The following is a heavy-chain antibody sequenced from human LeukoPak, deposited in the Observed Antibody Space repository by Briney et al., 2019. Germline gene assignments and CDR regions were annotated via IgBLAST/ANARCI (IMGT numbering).Heavy chain of an antibody. CDR3: AREDGEKDWFDP. D-gene: IGHD4-17*01. V-gene: IGHV4-30-2*01. CDR2: INHSGST. J-gene: IGHJ5*02. CDR1: GGSISSGGYY. Sequence: SQTLSLTCTVSGGSISSGGYYWSWIRQPPGKGLEWIGEINHSGSTNYNPSLKSRVTISVDTSKNQFSLKLSSVTAADTAVYYCAREDGEKDWFDPWGQGTLVTVSS.